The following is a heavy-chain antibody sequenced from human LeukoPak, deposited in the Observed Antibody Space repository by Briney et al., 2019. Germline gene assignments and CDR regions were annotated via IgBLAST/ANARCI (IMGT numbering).Heavy chain of an antibody. J-gene: IGHJ6*02. D-gene: IGHD2-15*01. CDR1: GYTFTSYA. CDR2: INAGNGNT. V-gene: IGHV1-3*01. Sequence: GASVKVSCKASGYTFTSYAMHWVRQAPGQRLEWMGWINAGNGNTKYSQKFQGRVTITRDTSASTAYMELSSLRSEDTAVYYCARMVVAAPQALYGMDVWGQGTTVTVSS. CDR3: ARMVVAAPQALYGMDV.